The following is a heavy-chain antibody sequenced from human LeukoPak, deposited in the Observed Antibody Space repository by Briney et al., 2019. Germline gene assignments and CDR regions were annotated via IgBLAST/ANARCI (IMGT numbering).Heavy chain of an antibody. CDR2: MKEDGGEI. Sequence: PGGSLRLSCAASGFTFNNYWMAWVRLAPGKGLEWVANMKEDGGEINYVDSVEGRFTISRDNARNLLYLQMNSLTVDDTAMYFCARDRGYSTFDYWGQGTLVTVSS. CDR3: ARDRGYSTFDY. CDR1: GFTFNNYW. D-gene: IGHD3-10*01. V-gene: IGHV3-7*01. J-gene: IGHJ4*02.